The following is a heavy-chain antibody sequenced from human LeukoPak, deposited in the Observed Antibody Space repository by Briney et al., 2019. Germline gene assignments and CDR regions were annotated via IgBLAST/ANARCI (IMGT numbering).Heavy chain of an antibody. Sequence: GASVKVSCKASGGTFSSYAISWVRQAPGQGLEWMGRIIPILGIANYAQKFQGRVTMTRNTSISTAYMELSSLRSEDTAVYYCARFNTLGGGYWGQGTLVTVSS. D-gene: IGHD2/OR15-2a*01. V-gene: IGHV1-69*04. CDR3: ARFNTLGGGY. CDR2: IIPILGIA. J-gene: IGHJ4*02. CDR1: GGTFSSYA.